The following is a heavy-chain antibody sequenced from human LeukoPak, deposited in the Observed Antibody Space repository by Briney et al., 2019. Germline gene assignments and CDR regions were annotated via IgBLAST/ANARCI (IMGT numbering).Heavy chain of an antibody. J-gene: IGHJ4*02. CDR2: INHTGST. CDR1: GGSFSGYY. CDR3: ARDLLLPGAVAGY. Sequence: SETLSLTCAVYGGSFSGYYWTWIRQPPGKGLEWIGEINHTGSTSPNPSLKSRVSISVDTSKNQFSLKLSSVTAADTAVYYCARDLLLPGAVAGYWGQGTLVTVSS. D-gene: IGHD6-19*01. V-gene: IGHV4-34*01.